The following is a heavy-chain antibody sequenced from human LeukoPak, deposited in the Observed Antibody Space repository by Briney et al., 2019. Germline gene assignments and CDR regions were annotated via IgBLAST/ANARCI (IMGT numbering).Heavy chain of an antibody. CDR2: IIPIFGTA. Sequence: SVKVSCKASGGTFSSYAISWVRQAPGQGLEWMGGIIPIFGTANYAQKFQGRVTITADESTSTAYMELSSLGSEDTAVYYCARGLYDYVWGSYRSFDYWGQGTLVTVSS. D-gene: IGHD3-16*02. CDR3: ARGLYDYVWGSYRSFDY. V-gene: IGHV1-69*01. J-gene: IGHJ4*02. CDR1: GGTFSSYA.